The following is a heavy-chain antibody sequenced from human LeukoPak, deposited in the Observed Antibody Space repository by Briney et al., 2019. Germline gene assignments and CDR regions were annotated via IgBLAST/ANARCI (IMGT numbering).Heavy chain of an antibody. D-gene: IGHD2/OR15-2a*01. Sequence: ASVKVSCKASGYTFTGYYMHWVRQPPGQGLEWMGWINPNSGGTNYAQKFQGRVTMTRDTSISTAYMELSRLRSDDTAVYYCARERVMSNPFDYWGQGTLVTVSS. CDR1: GYTFTGYY. J-gene: IGHJ4*02. CDR2: INPNSGGT. V-gene: IGHV1-2*02. CDR3: ARERVMSNPFDY.